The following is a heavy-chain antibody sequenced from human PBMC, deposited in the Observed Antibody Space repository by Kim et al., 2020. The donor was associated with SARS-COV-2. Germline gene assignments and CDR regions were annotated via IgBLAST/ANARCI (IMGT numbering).Heavy chain of an antibody. J-gene: IGHJ4*02. CDR1: GYTLTELS. Sequence: ASVKVSCKVSGYTLTELSMHWVRQAPGKGLEWMGGFDPEDGETIYAQKFQGRVTMTEDTSTDTAYMELSSLRSEDTAVYYCATVPSKDGDLGSADYWGQGTLVTVSS. CDR2: FDPEDGET. V-gene: IGHV1-24*01. D-gene: IGHD4-17*01. CDR3: ATVPSKDGDLGSADY.